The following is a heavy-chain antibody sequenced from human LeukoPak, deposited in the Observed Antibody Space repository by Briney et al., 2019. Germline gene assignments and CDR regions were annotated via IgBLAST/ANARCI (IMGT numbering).Heavy chain of an antibody. Sequence: GGSLRLSCAASGFTFSSYWMSWVRQAPGKGLEWVANIKQDESEKYYVDSVKGRYTISRDNAKNSLYLQMNSVRAEDTAVYYCVRGGTSGWDWYFDLWGRGTLVTVSS. V-gene: IGHV3-7*01. CDR3: VRGGTSGWDWYFDL. D-gene: IGHD6-19*01. CDR1: GFTFSSYW. J-gene: IGHJ2*01. CDR2: IKQDESEK.